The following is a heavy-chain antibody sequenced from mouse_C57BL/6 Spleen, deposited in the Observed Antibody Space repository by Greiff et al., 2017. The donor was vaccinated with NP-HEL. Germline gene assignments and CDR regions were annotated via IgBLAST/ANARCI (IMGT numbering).Heavy chain of an antibody. V-gene: IGHV1-55*01. CDR1: GYTFTSYW. J-gene: IGHJ3*01. Sequence: VQLQQSGAELVKPGASVKMSCKASGYTFTSYWITWVKQRPGQGLEWIGDIYPGSGSTNYNEQFKSKATLTVDTSSSTAYMQLSSLTSEDSAVYYCARHGYYPWFAYWGQGTLVTVSA. CDR2: IYPGSGST. CDR3: ARHGYYPWFAY. D-gene: IGHD2-3*01.